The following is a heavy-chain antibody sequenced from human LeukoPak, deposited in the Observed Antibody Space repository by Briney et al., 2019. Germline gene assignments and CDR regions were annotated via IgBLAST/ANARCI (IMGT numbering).Heavy chain of an antibody. D-gene: IGHD3-22*01. CDR1: GFTFSSYA. CDR2: ISGSGGGT. J-gene: IGHJ5*02. V-gene: IGHV3-23*01. Sequence: PGGSLRLSCAASGFTFSSYAMSWVRQAPGKGLEWVSAISGSGGGTYYADSVKGRFTISRDNSKNTLYLQMNSLRAEDTAVYYCAKGRQYYYDSSAPGFDPWGQGTLVTVSS. CDR3: AKGRQYYYDSSAPGFDP.